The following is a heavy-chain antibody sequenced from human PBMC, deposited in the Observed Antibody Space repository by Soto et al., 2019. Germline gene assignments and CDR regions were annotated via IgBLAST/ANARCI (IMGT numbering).Heavy chain of an antibody. D-gene: IGHD1-26*01. CDR1: GYNFSDFG. Sequence: ASVKVSCKASGYNFSDFGITWVRQAPGQGLEWMGWISGKNGNTNYAQKVQGRVTLTADTSTRTAYMEMRALTSDDTGIYYCARSVYYEDTGTFENWGQGTPVTVSS. CDR2: ISGKNGNT. J-gene: IGHJ4*02. V-gene: IGHV1-18*04. CDR3: ARSVYYEDTGTFEN.